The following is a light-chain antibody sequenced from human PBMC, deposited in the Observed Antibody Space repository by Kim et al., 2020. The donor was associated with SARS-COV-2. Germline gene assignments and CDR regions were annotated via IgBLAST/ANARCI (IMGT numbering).Light chain of an antibody. Sequence: SYELTQPPSVSVSPGQTASITCSGDKLGDKYACWYQQKPGQSPVLVIYRDNQRPSGIPERFSGSNSGNTATLTFSGTQAMDEADYYCQAWDSSTWVFGGGTQLTVL. J-gene: IGLJ3*02. CDR2: RDN. V-gene: IGLV3-1*01. CDR3: QAWDSSTWV. CDR1: KLGDKY.